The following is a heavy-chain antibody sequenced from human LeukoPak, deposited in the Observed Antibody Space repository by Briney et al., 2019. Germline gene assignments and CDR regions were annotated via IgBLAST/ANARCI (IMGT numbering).Heavy chain of an antibody. Sequence: PGGSLRLSCAASGFTFSDHYMSWIRQAPGKGLEWVSYISSSGSTIYYADSVKGRFTISRDNAKNSVYLQMNSLRAEDTAVYYCARDLFSGSYSFDYWGQGTLVTVSS. CDR1: GFTFSDHY. J-gene: IGHJ4*02. CDR2: ISSSGSTI. D-gene: IGHD1-26*01. CDR3: ARDLFSGSYSFDY. V-gene: IGHV3-11*04.